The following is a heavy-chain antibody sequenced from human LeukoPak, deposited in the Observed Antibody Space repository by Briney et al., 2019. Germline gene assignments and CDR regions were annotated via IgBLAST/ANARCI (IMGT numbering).Heavy chain of an antibody. CDR3: ARDHFSNSYGTHFDY. J-gene: IGHJ4*02. CDR2: IKTDGSIT. CDR1: GFTFDDYV. Sequence: GSLRLSCAASGFTFDDYVMHWVRQTPGKGPVWVSRIKTDGSITDYADFVKGRFTISRDNAKNSLYLQMNSLRAEDTAVYYCARDHFSNSYGTHFDYWGQGTLVTVSS. D-gene: IGHD5-18*01. V-gene: IGHV3-74*01.